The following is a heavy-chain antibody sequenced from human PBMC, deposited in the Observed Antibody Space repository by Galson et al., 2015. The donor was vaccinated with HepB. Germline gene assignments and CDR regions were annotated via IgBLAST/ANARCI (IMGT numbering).Heavy chain of an antibody. Sequence: SLRLSCAASGFTFSNAWMSWVRQAPGKGLEWVGRIKSKTDGGTTDYAAPVKGRFTISRDDSKNTLYLQMNSLKTEDTAAYYCTTLWFGDPVAPIDYWGQGTLVTVSS. J-gene: IGHJ4*02. CDR2: IKSKTDGGTT. CDR3: TTLWFGDPVAPIDY. D-gene: IGHD3-10*01. V-gene: IGHV3-15*01. CDR1: GFTFSNAW.